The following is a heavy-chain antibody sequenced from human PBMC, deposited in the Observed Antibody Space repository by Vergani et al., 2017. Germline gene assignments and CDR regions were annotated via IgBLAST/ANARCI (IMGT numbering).Heavy chain of an antibody. D-gene: IGHD5-12*01. J-gene: IGHJ5*02. Sequence: QVQLVESGGGVVQPGRSLRLSCAASGFTFSSYGMHWVRQAPGKGLEWVAVISYDGSNKYYADSVKGRFPISRDNSKNTLYLQLNSLRAEDTAVYYCAGGGIVATMDWFDPWGQGTLVTVSS. V-gene: IGHV3-30*03. CDR3: AGGGIVATMDWFDP. CDR2: ISYDGSNK. CDR1: GFTFSSYG.